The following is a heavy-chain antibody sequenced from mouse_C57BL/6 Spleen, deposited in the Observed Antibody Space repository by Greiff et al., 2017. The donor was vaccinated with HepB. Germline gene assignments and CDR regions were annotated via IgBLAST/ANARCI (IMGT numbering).Heavy chain of an antibody. V-gene: IGHV1-55*01. CDR2: IYPGSGST. Sequence: QVQLQQPGAELVKPGASVKMSCKASGYTFTSYWITWVKQRPGQGLEWIGDIYPGSGSTNYNEKFKSKATLTVDTSSSKAYMQLSSLTSEDSAVYYCARPHYYYGSSGGFDYWGQGTTLTVSS. D-gene: IGHD1-1*01. CDR1: GYTFTSYW. J-gene: IGHJ2*01. CDR3: ARPHYYYGSSGGFDY.